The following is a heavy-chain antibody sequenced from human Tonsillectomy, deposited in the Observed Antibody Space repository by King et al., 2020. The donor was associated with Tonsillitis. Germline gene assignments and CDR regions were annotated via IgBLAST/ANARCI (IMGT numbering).Heavy chain of an antibody. CDR2: IIPILGIA. CDR3: ARGGGDSAFDY. D-gene: IGHD2-21*02. CDR1: GDTFSSYA. J-gene: IGHJ4*02. Sequence: QLVQSGAEVKKPGSSVKVSCKASGDTFSSYAISWVRQAPGQGLEWMGRIIPILGIANYAQKFQGRVTITADKSTSTAYTELSSLRSEDTAVYYCARGGGDSAFDYWGQGTLVTVSS. V-gene: IGHV1-69*04.